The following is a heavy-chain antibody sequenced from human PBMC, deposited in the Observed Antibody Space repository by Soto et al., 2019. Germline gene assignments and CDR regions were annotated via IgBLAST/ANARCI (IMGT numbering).Heavy chain of an antibody. CDR1: GFTFSSYA. J-gene: IGHJ4*02. CDR2: ISGSGGST. CDR3: AKSRTPELRFLEWLLSLFDY. V-gene: IGHV3-23*01. D-gene: IGHD3-3*01. Sequence: EVQLLESGGGLVQPGGSLRLSCAASGFTFSSYAMSWVRQAPGKGLEWVSAISGSGGSTYYADSVKGRFTISRDNSKNTLYLQMNSLRADDTAVYYCAKSRTPELRFLEWLLSLFDYWGQGTLVTVSS.